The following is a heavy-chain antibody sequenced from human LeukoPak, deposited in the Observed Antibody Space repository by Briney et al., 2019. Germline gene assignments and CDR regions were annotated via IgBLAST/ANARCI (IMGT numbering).Heavy chain of an antibody. Sequence: ASVKVSCKASGYTFTGYYMHWVRQAPGQGLEWMGWINPKSGDTNYAQKFQGRVTMTRDTSINIAYMELSRLRSDDTAVYYCARENWNDGSFDYWGQGTLVTVSS. CDR3: ARENWNDGSFDY. CDR2: INPKSGDT. V-gene: IGHV1-2*02. D-gene: IGHD1-1*01. J-gene: IGHJ4*02. CDR1: GYTFTGYY.